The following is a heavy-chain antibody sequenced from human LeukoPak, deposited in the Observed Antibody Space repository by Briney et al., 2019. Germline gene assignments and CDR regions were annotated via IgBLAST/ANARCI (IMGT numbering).Heavy chain of an antibody. CDR3: ARADCSGSTCYLRRSWFDP. V-gene: IGHV3-21*01. D-gene: IGHD2-2*01. J-gene: IGHJ5*02. CDR2: ISTSSRYI. CDR1: GFTFSSFD. Sequence: GGSLRLSCAASGFTFSSFDMNWVRQAPGKGLEWVSSISTSSRYIYYRDSVKGRFTISRDDAKNSLYLQMDSLRVEDTAVYYCARADCSGSTCYLRRSWFDPWGQGTLVTVSS.